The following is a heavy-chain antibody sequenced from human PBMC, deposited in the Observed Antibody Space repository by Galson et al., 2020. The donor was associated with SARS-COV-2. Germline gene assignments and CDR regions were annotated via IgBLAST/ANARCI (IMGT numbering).Heavy chain of an antibody. V-gene: IGHV4-59*01. Sequence: SETLSLTCTVSGDAINTYYWSWIRQPPGKGLEWIGYIYFTGRTNYNPSLKSRVTISVYTSKNHFSLKLSSVTAADTAVYFCARSCSSATCPLDYWGQGTLVAVSS. D-gene: IGHD2-2*01. J-gene: IGHJ4*02. CDR2: IYFTGRT. CDR1: GDAINTYY. CDR3: ARSCSSATCPLDY.